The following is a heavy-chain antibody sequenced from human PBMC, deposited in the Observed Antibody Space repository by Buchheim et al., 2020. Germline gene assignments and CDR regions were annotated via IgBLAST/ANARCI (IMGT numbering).Heavy chain of an antibody. J-gene: IGHJ4*02. CDR1: GFTFSYYE. Sequence: EVQLVESGGGLVQPGGSLRLSCAASGFTFSYYEMNWVRQAPGKGLEWISYISNSGYTIYYADSVKGRFTISRDNAKNSLYLQMNSLRAEDTAVYYCARDLSRRSTSWSYVDNWGQGTL. V-gene: IGHV3-48*03. D-gene: IGHD2-2*01. CDR2: ISNSGYTI. CDR3: ARDLSRRSTSWSYVDN.